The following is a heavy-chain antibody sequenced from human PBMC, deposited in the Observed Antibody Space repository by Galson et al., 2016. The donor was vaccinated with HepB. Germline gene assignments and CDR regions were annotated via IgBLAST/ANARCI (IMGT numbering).Heavy chain of an antibody. D-gene: IGHD5-12*01. Sequence: SLRLSCAASGFISSHHALHWVRQAPGKGLQWVAVISFDGSNTYYADSVRGRFTISRDNSKNTVYLQMNRVRPEDTGLYYCARDLIYSGYVGYFDQWGQGALVTV. CDR1: GFISSHHA. CDR3: ARDLIYSGYVGYFDQ. CDR2: ISFDGSNT. J-gene: IGHJ4*02. V-gene: IGHV3-30-3*01.